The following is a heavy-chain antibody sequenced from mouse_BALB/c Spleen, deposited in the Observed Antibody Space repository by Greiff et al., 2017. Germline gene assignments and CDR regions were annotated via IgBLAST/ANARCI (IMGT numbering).Heavy chain of an antibody. CDR3: ARGGFWYFDV. J-gene: IGHJ1*01. CDR2: ISSGGST. Sequence: EVQLVESGGGLVKPGGSLKLSYAASGFTFSSYAMSWVRQTPEKRLEWVASISSGGSTYYPDSVKGRFTISRDNARNILYLQMSSLRSEDTAMYYCARGGFWYFDVWGAGTTVTVSS. CDR1: GFTFSSYA. V-gene: IGHV5-6-5*01.